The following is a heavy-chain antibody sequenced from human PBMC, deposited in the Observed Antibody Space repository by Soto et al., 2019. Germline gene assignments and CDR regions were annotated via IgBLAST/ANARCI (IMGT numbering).Heavy chain of an antibody. V-gene: IGHV3-53*01. CDR3: ARVHSGSYFYFDY. CDR2: IYSGGST. D-gene: IGHD1-26*01. J-gene: IGHJ4*02. Sequence: GGSLRLSCAASGFTVSSNYMSWVRQAPGKGLEWVSVIYSGGSTYYADSVKGRFTISRDNSKNTLYLQMNSLRAEDTAVYYCARVHSGSYFYFDYWGQGTLVTVSS. CDR1: GFTVSSNY.